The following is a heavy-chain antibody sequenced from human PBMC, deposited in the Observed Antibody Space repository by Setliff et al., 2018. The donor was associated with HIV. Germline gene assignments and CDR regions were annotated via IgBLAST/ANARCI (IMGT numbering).Heavy chain of an antibody. Sequence: SKTLSLTCTVSGGSITRTPYYWGWIRQPPGKGLEWIGSIYHTGTTYDNPSLKSRVTISVDTSKNQFSLKLNSVTAADTAVYYCTVYNTGSSKDHYWGQGTPVTVSS. V-gene: IGHV4-39*07. D-gene: IGHD2-8*02. CDR1: GGSITRTPYY. CDR2: IYHTGTT. J-gene: IGHJ4*02. CDR3: TVYNTGSSKDHY.